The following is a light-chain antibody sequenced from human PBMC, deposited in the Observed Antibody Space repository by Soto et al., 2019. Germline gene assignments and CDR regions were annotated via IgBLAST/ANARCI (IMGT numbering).Light chain of an antibody. Sequence: DIQLTQSPSFLAASLGDRVTITCRASQGIRSYLAWYQQKPGKAPNRLIYDASNLETGVPSRFSGSGSGTDFTFTISSLQPEDIETYYCQQYDNLPITFGQGTRLEIK. J-gene: IGKJ5*01. CDR1: QGIRSY. CDR2: DAS. CDR3: QQYDNLPIT. V-gene: IGKV1-33*01.